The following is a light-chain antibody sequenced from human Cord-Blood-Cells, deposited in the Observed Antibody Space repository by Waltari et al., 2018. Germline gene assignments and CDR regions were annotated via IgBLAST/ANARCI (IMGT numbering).Light chain of an antibody. CDR1: QSISSY. CDR3: QQSYSTPYT. J-gene: IGKJ2*01. CDR2: AAS. V-gene: IGKV1-39*01. Sequence: DIQMTQSPSSMSASVGDRVTITCRASQSISSYLNWYQQKPGKAPKLRIYAASSLQGGVASRFSGSGSGTDFTLNISILQPEDFATYYCQQSYSTPYTVGQGTKLEIK.